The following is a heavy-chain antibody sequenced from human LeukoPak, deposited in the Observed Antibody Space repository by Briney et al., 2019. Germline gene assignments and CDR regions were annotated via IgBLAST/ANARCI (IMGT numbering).Heavy chain of an antibody. J-gene: IGHJ3*01. CDR3: ARGRGSPYYVEAFDV. CDR2: LYYSGST. V-gene: IGHV4-59*11. D-gene: IGHD3-22*01. CDR1: GASFTSHY. Sequence: SETLSLTCSVSGASFTSHYWGWIRQPPGKGPEWIGHLYYSGSTTYNPSLESRVTMSVDTSRKQISLKLNSVAAADTAVYYCARGRGSPYYVEAFDVWAKGQWSPSLQ.